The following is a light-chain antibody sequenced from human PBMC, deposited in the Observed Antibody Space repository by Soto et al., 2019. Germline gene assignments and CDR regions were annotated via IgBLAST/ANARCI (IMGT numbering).Light chain of an antibody. CDR3: QQYFSAPET. CDR2: AAS. J-gene: IGKJ1*01. CDR1: QAIRNY. Sequence: DIPMTQSPSSLSASVGDRVTITCRASQAIRNYLAWYQQEPGKVPKLLIYAASTLQLGVPSRFSGSASWTDFTLTISSLQPEDVATYYCQQYFSAPETFGQGTNVEIK. V-gene: IGKV1-27*01.